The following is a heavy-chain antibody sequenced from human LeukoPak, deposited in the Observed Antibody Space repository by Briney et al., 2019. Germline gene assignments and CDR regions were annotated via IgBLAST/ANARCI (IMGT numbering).Heavy chain of an antibody. V-gene: IGHV3-23*01. CDR1: GFTFSSYA. CDR3: AKDPYCGSYFDF. Sequence: GGSLRLSCAASGFTFSSYAMSWVSQAPGEGLEWVSAITGSGGTTYYADSLKGRFTISRANSKNTLYLQRTMRRAEATAGYYCAKDPYCGSYFDFWGQGTLVTVSS. CDR2: ITGSGGTT. J-gene: IGHJ4*02. D-gene: IGHD1-26*01.